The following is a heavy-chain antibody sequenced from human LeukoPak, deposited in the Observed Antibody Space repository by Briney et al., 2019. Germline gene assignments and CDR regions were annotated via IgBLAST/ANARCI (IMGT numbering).Heavy chain of an antibody. CDR2: INPNSGGK. J-gene: IGHJ4*02. CDR1: GYTFTGYY. D-gene: IGHD6-13*01. V-gene: IGHV1-2*02. CDR3: ARWEIAAAGTGGFDY. Sequence: ASVKVSCKASGYTFTGYYMHWVRQAPGQGLEWMGRINPNSGGKNYVQTVQGRFTMTRDTSNSPAYLQMNRLRTDDTAVYYCARWEIAAAGTGGFDYWGQGTLVTVSS.